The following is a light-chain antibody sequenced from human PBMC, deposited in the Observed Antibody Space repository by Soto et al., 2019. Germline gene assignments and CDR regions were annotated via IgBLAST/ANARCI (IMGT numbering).Light chain of an antibody. CDR3: QHHNSYSEA. Sequence: DIQMTQSPSTLSGSVGDRVTITCRASQTISSLLAWYQQKPGKAPKLLIYKASTLKSGVPSRFSGSGSGTEFTLTMSSLQPDDFATYYCQHHNSYSEAFGQGTKVELE. CDR1: QTISSL. V-gene: IGKV1-5*03. CDR2: KAS. J-gene: IGKJ1*01.